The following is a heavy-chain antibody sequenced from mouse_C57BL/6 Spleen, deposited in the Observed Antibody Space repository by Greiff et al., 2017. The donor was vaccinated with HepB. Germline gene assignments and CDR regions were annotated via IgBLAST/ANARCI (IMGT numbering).Heavy chain of an antibody. Sequence: QVQLKESGPGLVAPSQSLSITCTVSGFSLTSYGVHWVRQPPGKGLEWLVVIWSDGSTTYNSALKSRLSISKDNSKSQVFLKMNSLQTDDTAMYYCARHGLYYGSSEAWFAYWGQGTLVTVSA. D-gene: IGHD1-1*01. V-gene: IGHV2-6-1*01. CDR2: IWSDGST. CDR3: ARHGLYYGSSEAWFAY. CDR1: GFSLTSYG. J-gene: IGHJ3*01.